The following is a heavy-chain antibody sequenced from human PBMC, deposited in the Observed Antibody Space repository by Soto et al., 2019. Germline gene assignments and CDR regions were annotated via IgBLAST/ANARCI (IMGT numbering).Heavy chain of an antibody. CDR3: AKDQTFGGVIAYFDY. J-gene: IGHJ4*02. D-gene: IGHD3-16*02. Sequence: EVQLLESGGGLVQPGGSLRLSCAASGFTFSSYAMSWVRQAPGKGLEWVSAISGSGGSTYYADSVKGRFTISRDNSKNTLYLQMNSLSAEDTAVYYCAKDQTFGGVIAYFDYWGQGTLVTVSS. CDR2: ISGSGGST. CDR1: GFTFSSYA. V-gene: IGHV3-23*01.